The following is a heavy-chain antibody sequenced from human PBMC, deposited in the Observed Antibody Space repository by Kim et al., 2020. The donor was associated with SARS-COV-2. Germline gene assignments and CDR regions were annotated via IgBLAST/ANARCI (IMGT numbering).Heavy chain of an antibody. J-gene: IGHJ1*01. CDR3: ARTRTGTAESFEY. V-gene: IGHV3-7*03. CDR1: GFTFGRYW. CDR2: IKQDGSQK. D-gene: IGHD3-9*01. Sequence: GGSLRLSCAASGFTFGRYWMTWVRQAPGKGLEWVANIKQDGSQKYYVDSVKGRFTISRDDAKNSLYLQMNSLRAEDTAVYYCARTRTGTAESFEYWGQGTLVTASS.